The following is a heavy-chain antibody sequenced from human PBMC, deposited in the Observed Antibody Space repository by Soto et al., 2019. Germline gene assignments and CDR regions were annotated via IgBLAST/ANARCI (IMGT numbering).Heavy chain of an antibody. D-gene: IGHD4-17*01. Sequence: QVQLVESGGGVVQPGRSLRLSCAASGFTFSSYGMHWVRQAPGKWLEWVAVISYDGSEKYYAVSVKGRFTISRDNSKNTLYLQMNSLRAEDTAVYYCAKGAVTTSLYYFDYWGQGTLVPVSS. J-gene: IGHJ4*02. CDR1: GFTFSSYG. V-gene: IGHV3-30*18. CDR3: AKGAVTTSLYYFDY. CDR2: ISYDGSEK.